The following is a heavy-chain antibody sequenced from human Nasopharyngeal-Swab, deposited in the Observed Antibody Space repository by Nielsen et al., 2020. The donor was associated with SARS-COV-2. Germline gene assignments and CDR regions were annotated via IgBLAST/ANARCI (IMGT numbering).Heavy chain of an antibody. Sequence: ASVKVSCKASGYTFTSYAMHWVRQAPGQRLEWMGWINAGNGNTKYSQKFQGRVTITRDTSASTAYMELSSLRSEDTAVYYCARGGYCSSTSCANYYYYMDVWGKGTTVTVSS. CDR1: GYTFTSYA. J-gene: IGHJ6*03. CDR3: ARGGYCSSTSCANYYYYMDV. CDR2: INAGNGNT. V-gene: IGHV1-3*01. D-gene: IGHD2-2*01.